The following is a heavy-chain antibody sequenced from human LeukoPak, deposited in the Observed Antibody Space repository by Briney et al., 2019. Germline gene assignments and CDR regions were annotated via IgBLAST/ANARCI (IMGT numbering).Heavy chain of an antibody. Sequence: GGSLRLSCAASGFSFSSHWVHWVRQAPGKGLVWVSRINNGGSSTTYADSVKGRFTISRDNAKSTLYLQMNSLRADDTAVYYCARDTGDLDHWGQGTLVTVSS. CDR2: INNGGSST. CDR3: ARDTGDLDH. D-gene: IGHD2-8*02. J-gene: IGHJ5*02. V-gene: IGHV3-74*01. CDR1: GFSFSSHW.